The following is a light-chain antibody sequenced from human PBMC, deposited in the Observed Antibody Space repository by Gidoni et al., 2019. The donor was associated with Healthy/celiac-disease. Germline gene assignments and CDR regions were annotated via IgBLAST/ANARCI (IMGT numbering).Light chain of an antibody. V-gene: IGLV3-1*01. J-gene: IGLJ2*01. Sequence: SYEVTQPPSVSVSPGQTASITCSGDKLGDKYACWYQQRPGQSPVLVIYEDSKRPSGIPERFSGSNSGNTATLTISGTQAMDEADYYCQAWDSSTVVFGGGTKLTV. CDR2: EDS. CDR1: KLGDKY. CDR3: QAWDSSTVV.